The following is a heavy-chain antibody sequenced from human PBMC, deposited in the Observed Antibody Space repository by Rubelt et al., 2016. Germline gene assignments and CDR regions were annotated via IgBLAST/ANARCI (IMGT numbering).Heavy chain of an antibody. CDR3: ASSSGSYYSLDY. V-gene: IGHV1-2*02. CDR2: IHPNSGGT. Sequence: QVQLVQSGAEVKKPGASVKVPCKASGYTFTGYYMHWVRQAPGQGLEWMGCIHPNSGGTNYARKCQGRVTMSRDTSISTAYMELSRLRSDDTALYYCASSSGSYYSLDYWGQGTLVTVSS. J-gene: IGHJ4*02. CDR1: GYTFTGYY. D-gene: IGHD1-26*01.